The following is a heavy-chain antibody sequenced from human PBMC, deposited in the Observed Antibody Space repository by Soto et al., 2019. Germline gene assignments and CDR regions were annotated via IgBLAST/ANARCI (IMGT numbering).Heavy chain of an antibody. J-gene: IGHJ4*02. D-gene: IGHD3-16*01. CDR3: ARQTGGFGYYFDY. CDR2: VYYSGST. CDR1: GGSISSSDYY. V-gene: IGHV4-39*01. Sequence: QLQLQESGPGLVKPSETLSLTCIVSGGSISSSDYYWGWVRQPPGKGLEWIGAVYYSGSTYYNPSLTGRVTISVDPSKNQFSRNLRSVTAAATAVYYCARQTGGFGYYFDYWGQGALVTVSS.